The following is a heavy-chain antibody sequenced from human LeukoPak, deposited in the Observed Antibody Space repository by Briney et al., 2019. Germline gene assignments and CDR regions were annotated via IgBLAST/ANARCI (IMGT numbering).Heavy chain of an antibody. D-gene: IGHD1-26*01. J-gene: IGHJ4*02. CDR2: VSHSGTP. Sequence: SETLSLTCGVSGYSNSSGYYWGWIGQPPGKGLEWIGSVSHSGTPYYNPSLKSRLTISVDTSENQFSLKLTSVTAADTAVYYCASLNGRVFDYWGQGTLVTVSS. V-gene: IGHV4-38-2*01. CDR3: ASLNGRVFDY. CDR1: GYSNSSGYY.